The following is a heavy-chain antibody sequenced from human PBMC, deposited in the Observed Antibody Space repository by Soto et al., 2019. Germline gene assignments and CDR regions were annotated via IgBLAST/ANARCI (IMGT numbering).Heavy chain of an antibody. CDR2: IYAGDSDS. CDR3: VRGVHLTAADAFDV. D-gene: IGHD1-1*01. Sequence: PGEPLKISCKGYGYSFTTYWIDWVRQIPGKGLEWMGIIYAGDSDSRYSPSFQGQVTISVDKSISTAYLQWSSLKASDTAMYYCVRGVHLTAADAFDVWGQGTMVTVSS. J-gene: IGHJ3*01. V-gene: IGHV5-51*01. CDR1: GYSFTTYW.